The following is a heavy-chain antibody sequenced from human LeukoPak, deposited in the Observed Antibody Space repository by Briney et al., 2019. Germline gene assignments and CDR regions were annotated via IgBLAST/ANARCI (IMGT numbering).Heavy chain of an antibody. J-gene: IGHJ4*02. V-gene: IGHV4-39*01. CDR3: AGFYGSVTYTYFDS. Sequence: SETLPLTCTVSGVSISNTGYYWGWVRQPPGKGPEWIGTIFYSGSAYYTPSLRSRVSMSLDTSKNQFSLNLNSVTAVDTALYFCAGFYGSVTYTYFDSWGQGTLVTVSS. D-gene: IGHD3-10*01. CDR2: IFYSGSA. CDR1: GVSISNTGYY.